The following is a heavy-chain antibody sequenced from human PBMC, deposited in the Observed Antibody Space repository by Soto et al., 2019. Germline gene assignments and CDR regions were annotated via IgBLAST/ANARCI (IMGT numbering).Heavy chain of an antibody. D-gene: IGHD6-19*01. V-gene: IGHV3-15*07. CDR3: TTDPRATVSGY. CDR2: IKSITDGGTT. J-gene: IGHJ4*02. Sequence: GGSLRLRCGAAGLNFGDAWRSWVRQAPGKGLEWVGRIKSITDGGTTDYAAPVKDRFTMSRDDSKNTVYLQMNSLKIEYTAVYYCTTDPRATVSGYLVQGTLVTGSS. CDR1: GLNFGDAW.